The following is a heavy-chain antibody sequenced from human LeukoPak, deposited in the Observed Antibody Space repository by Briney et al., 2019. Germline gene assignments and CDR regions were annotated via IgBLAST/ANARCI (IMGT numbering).Heavy chain of an antibody. CDR3: ARVVRGVVTSNWFDL. D-gene: IGHD2-21*02. V-gene: IGHV4-59*01. CDR2: VPSSGTS. CDR1: GDSFNTYY. Sequence: SETLSLTCTVSGDSFNTYYWTWARQTPGKELEWIGFVPSSGTSNYNPSLTSRVSISIDTSKNQFSLALTSVTPADTAGYYCARVVRGVVTSNWFDLWGQGTLVSVSS. J-gene: IGHJ5*02.